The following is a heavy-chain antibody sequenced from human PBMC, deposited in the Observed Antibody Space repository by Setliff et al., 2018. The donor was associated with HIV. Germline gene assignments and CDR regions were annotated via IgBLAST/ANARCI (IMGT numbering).Heavy chain of an antibody. J-gene: IGHJ6*02. V-gene: IGHV3-23*01. D-gene: IGHD1-26*01. CDR2: ISGSGGST. CDR1: GFTFSTYP. Sequence: GGSLRLSCAASGFTFSTYPMSWVRQAPGKGLEWVSGISGSGGSTYYADSVKGRFIISRDNSKNTLYLQMNSLRAQDTAIYYCAKPLTQWGVSPYHYAVDVWGQGTTVTVSS. CDR3: AKPLTQWGVSPYHYAVDV.